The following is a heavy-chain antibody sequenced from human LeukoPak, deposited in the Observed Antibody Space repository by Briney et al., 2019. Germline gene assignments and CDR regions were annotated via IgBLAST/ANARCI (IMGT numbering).Heavy chain of an antibody. J-gene: IGHJ4*02. D-gene: IGHD3-22*01. CDR1: GFTFSSYA. CDR2: ISPSGDRT. CDR3: AIMHGYYDGSGYWVQ. Sequence: GGSLRLSCAASGFTFSSYAMSWVRQAPGKGLEWVSFISPSGDRTSNADSVEGRFTISRDNPTNTLYLQMNSLRDEDTAVYYCAIMHGYYDGSGYWVQWGQGTLVTVSS. V-gene: IGHV3-23*01.